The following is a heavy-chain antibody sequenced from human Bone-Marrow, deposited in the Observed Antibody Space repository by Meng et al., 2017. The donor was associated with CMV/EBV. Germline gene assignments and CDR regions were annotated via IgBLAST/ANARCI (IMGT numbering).Heavy chain of an antibody. J-gene: IGHJ3*02. Sequence: ASVKVSCKASGYTFTSYYIHWVRQAPGQGLEWVGIFYPSGGSTSYAQKFQGRVTMTRDTSTSTLYMELSSLRSEDTAVYYCARVMVEARGIDGFEIWGQGTMVTVSS. V-gene: IGHV1-46*01. CDR3: ARVMVEARGIDGFEI. CDR1: GYTFTSYY. D-gene: IGHD2-15*01. CDR2: FYPSGGST.